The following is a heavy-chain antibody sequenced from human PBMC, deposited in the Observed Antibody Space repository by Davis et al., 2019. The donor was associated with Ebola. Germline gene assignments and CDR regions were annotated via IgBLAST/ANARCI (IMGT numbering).Heavy chain of an antibody. Sequence: PGGSLRLSCSASGFTFSSYAMHWVRQAPGKGLEYVSAISSNGGSTYYADSVKGRFTISRDNSKNTLYLQMSSLRAEDTAVYYCVNTNRRGYSYGFPFDYWGQGTLVTVSS. V-gene: IGHV3-64D*08. CDR2: ISSNGGST. CDR1: GFTFSSYA. D-gene: IGHD5-18*01. CDR3: VNTNRRGYSYGFPFDY. J-gene: IGHJ4*02.